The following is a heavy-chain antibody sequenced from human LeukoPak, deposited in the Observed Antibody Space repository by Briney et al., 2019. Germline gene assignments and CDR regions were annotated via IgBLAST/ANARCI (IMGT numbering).Heavy chain of an antibody. J-gene: IGHJ3*02. Sequence: PSETLSLTCAVSGVSLSGYYWGWIRQTPGKGLEWIGEINHSGRTNYNPSLKSRVTISADTSKNQFSLELRSVTAADTAVYFCARGPYSYDSSGAFDIWGQGTMVTVSS. V-gene: IGHV4-34*01. CDR2: INHSGRT. CDR1: GVSLSGYY. CDR3: ARGPYSYDSSGAFDI. D-gene: IGHD3-22*01.